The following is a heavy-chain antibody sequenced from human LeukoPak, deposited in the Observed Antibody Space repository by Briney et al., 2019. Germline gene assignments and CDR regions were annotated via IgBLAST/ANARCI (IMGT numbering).Heavy chain of an antibody. V-gene: IGHV3-9*01. CDR2: ISWNSGSI. D-gene: IGHD4-17*01. CDR3: AKDFVEGTTGERAFDY. J-gene: IGHJ4*02. Sequence: PGGSLRLSCAASGFTFSSYSMYWVRQAPGKGLEWVSGISWNSGSIGYADSVKGRFTISRDNAKNSLYLQMNSLRAEDTALYYCAKDFVEGTTGERAFDYWGQGTLVTVSS. CDR1: GFTFSSYS.